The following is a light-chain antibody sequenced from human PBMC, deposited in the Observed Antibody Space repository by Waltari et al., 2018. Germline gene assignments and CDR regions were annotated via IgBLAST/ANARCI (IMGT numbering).Light chain of an antibody. J-gene: IGKJ5*01. CDR1: QSVRSNY. CDR2: GAS. Sequence: EIVLTHSPGTLSLSPGERATPSCRASQSVRSNYLAWYQQKPGQAPRLLIYGASSRATGIPDRFSGSGSGTDFTLTISRLEPEDFAVYYCQHYDSSLITFGQGTRLEIK. V-gene: IGKV3-20*01. CDR3: QHYDSSLIT.